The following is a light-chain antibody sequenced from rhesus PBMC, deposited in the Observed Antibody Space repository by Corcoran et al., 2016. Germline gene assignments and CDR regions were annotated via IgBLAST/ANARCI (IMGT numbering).Light chain of an antibody. CDR1: QDSSKW. Sequence: DIQMTQSPSSLSASVGDRVTITCRASQDSSKWIAWYQQKPGKAPKLLIYKASTLQSGVPSRFSGSGAGTEFTLTISSLPPKCIATYYCQQPRTTPRAFGLGTKVEVK. J-gene: IGKJ1*01. CDR2: KAS. V-gene: IGKV1-21*01. CDR3: QQPRTTPRA.